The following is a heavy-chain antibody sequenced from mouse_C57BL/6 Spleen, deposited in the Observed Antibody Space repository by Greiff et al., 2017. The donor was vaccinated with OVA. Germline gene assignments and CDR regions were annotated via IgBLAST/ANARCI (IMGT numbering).Heavy chain of an antibody. CDR2: IDTEDGEN. CDR1: GFNIKDYY. V-gene: IGHV14-2*01. Sequence: VQLQQSGAELVKPGASVKLSCTASGFNIKDYYMNWVKQRTEKGLEWIGRIDTEDGENKYARKFQGKATINADTASNNAYLQLSILTAEDTAVYYCARSGSSYDTFDYWGQGTTLTVSS. J-gene: IGHJ2*01. D-gene: IGHD1-1*01. CDR3: ARSGSSYDTFDY.